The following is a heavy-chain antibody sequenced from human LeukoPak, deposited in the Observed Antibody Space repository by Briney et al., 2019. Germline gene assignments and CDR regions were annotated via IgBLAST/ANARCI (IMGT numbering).Heavy chain of an antibody. D-gene: IGHD1-26*01. CDR1: GLTFSSSW. CDR3: ARYSGSFPGWLDP. CDR2: INPAGSQK. Sequence: GGSLRLFCAASGLTFSSSWMNWVRQAPGKGLEWVANINPAGSQKNYVDSVKGRFTISRDNAMNSVFLQIDSLRAEDTGVYYCARYSGSFPGWLDPWGQGTLVTVSS. J-gene: IGHJ5*02. V-gene: IGHV3-7*01.